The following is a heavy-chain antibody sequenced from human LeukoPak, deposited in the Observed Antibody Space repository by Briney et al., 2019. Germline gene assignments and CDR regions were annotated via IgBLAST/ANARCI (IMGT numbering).Heavy chain of an antibody. CDR2: IGEEKSGSWT. J-gene: IGHJ4*02. CDR1: GFTLSNYP. V-gene: IGHV3-23*01. CDR3: AKDAAWIQLWLRGGFDY. D-gene: IGHD5-18*01. Sequence: GGSLRLSCAASGFTLSNYPMGWVRQAPVKGLEWFSAIGEEKSGSWTKSADSVKGRFTISRDNSENTLYLQMNSLRAEDTAVYYCAKDAAWIQLWLRGGFDYWGQGTLVTVSS.